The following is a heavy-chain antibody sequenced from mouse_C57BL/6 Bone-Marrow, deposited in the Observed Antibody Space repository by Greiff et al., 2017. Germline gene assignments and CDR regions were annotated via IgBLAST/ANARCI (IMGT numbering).Heavy chain of an antibody. V-gene: IGHV14-3*01. CDR3: APYYYGRSYGDY. CDR1: GFNIKNTY. Sequence: EVQLQQSVAELVRPGASVKLSCTASGFNIKNTYMHWVKQRPEQGLEWIGRIDPANGTTKYAPKFQGKATITADTSSNTAYLPLSSLTSEDTAIYYCAPYYYGRSYGDYWGQGTTLTVSS. J-gene: IGHJ2*01. CDR2: IDPANGTT. D-gene: IGHD1-1*01.